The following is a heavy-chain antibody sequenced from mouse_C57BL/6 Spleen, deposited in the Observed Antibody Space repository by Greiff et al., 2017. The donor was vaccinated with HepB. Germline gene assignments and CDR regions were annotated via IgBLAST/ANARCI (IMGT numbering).Heavy chain of an antibody. D-gene: IGHD1-1*01. CDR1: GYAFSSSW. CDR3: ANYGSSYVGAMDY. Sequence: QVQLQQSGPELVKPGASVKISCKASGYAFSSSWMNWVKQRPGKGLEWIGRIYPGDGDTNYNGKFKGKATLTADKSSSTAYMQLSSRTSEDSAVYFCANYGSSYVGAMDYWGQGTSVTVSS. J-gene: IGHJ4*01. CDR2: IYPGDGDT. V-gene: IGHV1-82*01.